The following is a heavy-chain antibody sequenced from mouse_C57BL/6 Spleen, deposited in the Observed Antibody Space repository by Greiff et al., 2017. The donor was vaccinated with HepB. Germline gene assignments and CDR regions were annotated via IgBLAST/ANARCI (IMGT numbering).Heavy chain of an antibody. J-gene: IGHJ1*03. Sequence: EVKLEESEGGLVQPGSSMKFSCTVSGFTFSDYYMAWVRQVPEKGLEWVANINYDGSSTYYLDSLKSRYIISRDNAKNILDLQMSSLKSEDTATYYCAREARYFDVWGTGTTVTVSS. V-gene: IGHV5-16*01. D-gene: IGHD1-3*01. CDR3: AREARYFDV. CDR1: GFTFSDYY. CDR2: INYDGSST.